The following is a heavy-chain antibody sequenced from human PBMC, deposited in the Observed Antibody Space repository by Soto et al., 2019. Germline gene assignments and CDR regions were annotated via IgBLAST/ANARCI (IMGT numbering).Heavy chain of an antibody. D-gene: IGHD3-3*01. CDR2: ISAYNGNT. Sequence: ASVKVSCKASGYTFTSYGISWVRQAPGQGLEWMGWISAYNGNTNYAQKLQGRVTMTTDTSTSTAYMELRSLRSDDTAVYYCARDQFSDFWSGYYVSSLYYFDYWGQGTLVTVSS. V-gene: IGHV1-18*01. J-gene: IGHJ4*02. CDR3: ARDQFSDFWSGYYVSSLYYFDY. CDR1: GYTFTSYG.